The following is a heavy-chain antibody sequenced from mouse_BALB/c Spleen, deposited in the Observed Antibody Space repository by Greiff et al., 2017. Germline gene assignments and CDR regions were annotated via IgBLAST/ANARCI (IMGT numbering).Heavy chain of an antibody. V-gene: IGHV1-18*01. CDR1: GYTFTDYN. CDR2: INPNNGGT. J-gene: IGHJ2*01. CDR3: ARLEYGNYGFDY. D-gene: IGHD2-10*02. Sequence: GQLQQSGPELVKPGASVKIPCKASGYTFTDYNMDWVKQSHGKSLEWIGDINPNNGGTIYNQKFKGKATLTVDKSSSTAYMELRSLTSEDTAVYYCARLEYGNYGFDYWGQGTTLTVSS.